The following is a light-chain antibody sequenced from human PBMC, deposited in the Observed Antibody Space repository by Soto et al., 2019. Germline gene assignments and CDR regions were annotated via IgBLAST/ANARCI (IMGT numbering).Light chain of an antibody. Sequence: DMEMTQSPSSLCASVGDRVTITCRARQSISNYLNWYQHKPGKVPKLLIYAASSLQSGVPTRFRGRGSGTDFTRTINSLRPEDLATYYCLQRYGTPLSFGGGTKIAIK. CDR1: QSISNY. CDR3: LQRYGTPLS. J-gene: IGKJ4*02. V-gene: IGKV1-39*01. CDR2: AAS.